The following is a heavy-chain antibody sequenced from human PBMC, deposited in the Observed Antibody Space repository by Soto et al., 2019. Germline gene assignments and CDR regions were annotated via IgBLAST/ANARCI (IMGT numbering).Heavy chain of an antibody. V-gene: IGHV1-18*01. Sequence: SCKASGYTFTSYGISWVRQAPGQGLEWMGWISAYNGNTNYAQKLQGRVTMTTDTSTSTAYMELRRLRSDDTAVYYCARFGPGAGTRLEKCLDDWGQGTLVTVA. D-gene: IGHD6-13*01. J-gene: IGHJ4*02. CDR1: GYTFTSYG. CDR3: ARFGPGAGTRLEKCLDD. CDR2: ISAYNGNT.